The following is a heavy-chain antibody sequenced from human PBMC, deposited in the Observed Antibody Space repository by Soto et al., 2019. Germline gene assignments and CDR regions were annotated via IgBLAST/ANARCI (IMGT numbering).Heavy chain of an antibody. J-gene: IGHJ5*02. Sequence: GGSLRLSCAASGFTFSSYGMHWVRQAPGKGLEWVAVIWYDGSNKYYADSVKGRFTISRDNSKNTLYLQMNSLRAEDTAVYYCARVATPTKNLEKDAPQQLVRAERNNWFDPWGQGTLVTVSS. CDR3: ARVATPTKNLEKDAPQQLVRAERNNWFDP. V-gene: IGHV3-33*01. CDR1: GFTFSSYG. D-gene: IGHD6-13*01. CDR2: IWYDGSNK.